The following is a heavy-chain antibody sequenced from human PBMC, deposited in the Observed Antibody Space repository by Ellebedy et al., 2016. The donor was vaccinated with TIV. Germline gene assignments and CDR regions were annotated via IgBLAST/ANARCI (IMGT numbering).Heavy chain of an antibody. D-gene: IGHD6-19*01. J-gene: IGHJ6*02. V-gene: IGHV3-9*01. CDR2: INWNSARL. CDR1: GFNFEDYA. CDR3: TKGRRSGTSEFNYAMDV. Sequence: GGSLRLXXAASGFNFEDYAVHWVRQAPGKGLEWVAGINWNSARLGYADSVKGRFTISRDNARNSLHLQMDSLRSEDTAFYYCTKGRRSGTSEFNYAMDVWGQGTTVIVSS.